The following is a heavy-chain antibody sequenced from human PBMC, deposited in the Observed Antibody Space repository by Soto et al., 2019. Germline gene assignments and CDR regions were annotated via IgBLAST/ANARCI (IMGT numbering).Heavy chain of an antibody. V-gene: IGHV1-69*01. J-gene: IGHJ4*02. CDR2: IIPIFGTA. CDR3: ARDMSGSGSYLNYFDY. Sequence: QVQLVQSGAEVKKPGSSVKVSCKASGGTFSSYAISWVRQAPGQGLEWMGGIIPIFGTANYAQKFQGRVTITADEPTSTAYRELSSLRSEDTAVYYRARDMSGSGSYLNYFDYWGQGTLVTVAS. CDR1: GGTFSSYA. D-gene: IGHD1-26*01.